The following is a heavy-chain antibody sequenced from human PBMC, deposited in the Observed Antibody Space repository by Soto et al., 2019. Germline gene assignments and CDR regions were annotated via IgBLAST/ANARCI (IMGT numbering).Heavy chain of an antibody. J-gene: IGHJ6*02. D-gene: IGHD5-18*01. CDR2: LIPVFGSP. CDR3: TRVLGYTFEPGKTRYYAMDV. CDR1: GGTFSKDA. Sequence: QVQLVQSGAEVKKPGSSVTVSCKTSGGTFSKDAINWVRQAPGQGLEWMGLLIPVFGSPIYAQKFQGRIRKTADEATSTAFMDLSSLRSEDTAVYYCTRVLGYTFEPGKTRYYAMDVWGQGTTVSVSS. V-gene: IGHV1-69*01.